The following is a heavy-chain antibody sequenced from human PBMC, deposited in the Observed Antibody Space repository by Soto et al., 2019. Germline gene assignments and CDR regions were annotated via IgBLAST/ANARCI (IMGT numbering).Heavy chain of an antibody. J-gene: IGHJ6*03. V-gene: IGHV5-51*01. CDR1: GYSFTSYW. CDR3: ARTGRFLEWSNAYYYYYMDV. D-gene: IGHD3-3*01. CDR2: IYPGDSDT. Sequence: PGESLKISCKGSGYSFTSYWIGWVRQMPGKGLEWMGIIYPGDSDTRYSPSFQGQVTISADKSISTAYLQWSSLKASDTAMYYCARTGRFLEWSNAYYYYYMDVWGKGTTVTVSS.